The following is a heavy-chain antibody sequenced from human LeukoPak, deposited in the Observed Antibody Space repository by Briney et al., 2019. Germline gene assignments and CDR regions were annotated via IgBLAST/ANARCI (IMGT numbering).Heavy chain of an antibody. J-gene: IGHJ3*01. V-gene: IGHV3-21*06. CDR2: IIGSGSEM. CDR3: AKVQSDIVGAMFFSFDV. D-gene: IGHD1-26*01. Sequence: GGSLRLSCGGSGFTFNSYSMNWVRQAPGKGLEWVASIIGSGSEMFYADSLKGRFTISRDNSKNSLYLQMNSLRVEDTAVYYCAKVQSDIVGAMFFSFDVWGQGTMVGVSS. CDR1: GFTFNSYS.